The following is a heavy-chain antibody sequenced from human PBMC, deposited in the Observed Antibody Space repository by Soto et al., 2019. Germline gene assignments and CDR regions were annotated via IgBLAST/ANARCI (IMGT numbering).Heavy chain of an antibody. V-gene: IGHV4-30-2*01. Sequence: QLQLQESGSGLVKPSQTLSLTCAVSGGSISSGGYSWSWIRQPPGKGLEWIGYIYHSGSTYYNPSLXSXAXIXLDRAKNQFSLKLSSVTAADTAVYYCAAGGGRPWYYWGQGTLVTVSS. CDR1: GGSISSGGYS. CDR3: AAGGGRPWYY. D-gene: IGHD2-8*01. CDR2: IYHSGST. J-gene: IGHJ4*02.